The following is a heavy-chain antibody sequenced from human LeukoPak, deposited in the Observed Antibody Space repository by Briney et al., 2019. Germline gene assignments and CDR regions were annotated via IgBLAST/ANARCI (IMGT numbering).Heavy chain of an antibody. CDR1: GGSFSGYY. J-gene: IGHJ3*02. CDR3: ARGTTNDAFDI. Sequence: SETLSLTCAVYGGSFSGYYWSWIRQPPGKGLEWIGEINHSGSTYYNPSLKSRVTISVDTSKNQFSLKLSSVTAADTAVYYCARGTTNDAFDIWGQGTMVTVSS. CDR2: INHSGST. V-gene: IGHV4-34*09. D-gene: IGHD1-7*01.